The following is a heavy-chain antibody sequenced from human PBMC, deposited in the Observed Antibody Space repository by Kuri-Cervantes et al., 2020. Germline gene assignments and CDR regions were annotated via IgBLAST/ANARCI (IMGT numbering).Heavy chain of an antibody. Sequence: ASVKVSCKASGYTFTSYAMHWVRQAPGQRLEWMGWINAGNGNTKYSQKFQGRVTMTEDTSTDTAYMELSSLRSEDTAVYYCARGMLGGYIWGSYWDWGQGTLVTVSS. J-gene: IGHJ4*02. CDR1: GYTFTSYA. CDR2: INAGNGNT. D-gene: IGHD3-16*01. V-gene: IGHV1-3*01. CDR3: ARGMLGGYIWGSYWD.